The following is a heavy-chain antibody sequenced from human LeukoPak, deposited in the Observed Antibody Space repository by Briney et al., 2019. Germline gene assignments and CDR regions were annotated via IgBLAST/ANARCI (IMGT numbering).Heavy chain of an antibody. Sequence: GGSLRLSCRCSGVTFEDYYLSWIRQAPGKGLEWISYVSSTGGDKFYADPVKGRFTISRDNSKNTLYLQMNSLRAEDTAVYYCARADSGNYNDAFDIWGQGTMVTVSS. J-gene: IGHJ3*02. V-gene: IGHV3-11*04. CDR1: GVTFEDYY. D-gene: IGHD1-26*01. CDR2: VSSTGGDK. CDR3: ARADSGNYNDAFDI.